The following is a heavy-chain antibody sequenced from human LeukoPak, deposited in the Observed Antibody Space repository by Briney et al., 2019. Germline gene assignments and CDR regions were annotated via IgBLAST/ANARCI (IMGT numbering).Heavy chain of an antibody. CDR2: IYYSGGT. D-gene: IGHD3-10*01. CDR1: GGSISHYF. V-gene: IGHV4-59*01. CDR3: ARAVSEAVDI. Sequence: SETLSLTCTVSGGSISHYFWNWIRQPPGKGLEWIGYIYYSGGTNYNPSLQSRVNISIETSKNHVSLKLSSVTAADTAVYYCARAVSEAVDIWGQGTMLTVSS. J-gene: IGHJ3*02.